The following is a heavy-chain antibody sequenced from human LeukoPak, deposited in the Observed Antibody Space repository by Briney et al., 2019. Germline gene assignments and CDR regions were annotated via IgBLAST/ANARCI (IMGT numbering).Heavy chain of an antibody. V-gene: IGHV4-39*07. CDR3: ARRGYSYEGYFDY. CDR2: IYYSGST. J-gene: IGHJ4*02. CDR1: GGSISSSSYY. D-gene: IGHD5-18*01. Sequence: SETLSLTCTVSGGSISSSSYYWGWIRQPPGKGLEWIGSIYYSGSTYYNPSLKSRVTISVDTSENQFSLKLSSVTAADTAVYYCARRGYSYEGYFDYWGQGTLVTVSS.